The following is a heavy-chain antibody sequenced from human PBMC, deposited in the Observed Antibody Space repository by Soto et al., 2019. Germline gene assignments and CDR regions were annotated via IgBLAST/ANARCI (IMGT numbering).Heavy chain of an antibody. CDR3: ARGRGSGWYSVVFDI. J-gene: IGHJ3*02. CDR1: GGSFSGYY. D-gene: IGHD6-19*01. V-gene: IGHV4-34*01. CDR2: INHSGST. Sequence: SETLSLTCAVYGGSFSGYYWSWIRQPPGKGLEWIGEINHSGSTNYNPSLKSRVTISVDTSKNQFSLKLSSVTAADTAVYYCARGRGSGWYSVVFDIWGQGTMVTVS.